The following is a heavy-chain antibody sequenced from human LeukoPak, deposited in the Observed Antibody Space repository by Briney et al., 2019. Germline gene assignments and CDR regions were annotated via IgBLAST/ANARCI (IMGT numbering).Heavy chain of an antibody. V-gene: IGHV3-11*01. D-gene: IGHD1-20*01. J-gene: IGHJ4*02. CDR2: ISSSGRII. Sequence: PGGSLLLSCAASGFPFSDYYMNWIRQPPGKGREGVSYISSSGRIIYYAASVKGRFTISRDNAKNSVYLQMNSLRAEDTAVYYCSRAATYNWNDLNYWGQETLVTVSS. CDR3: SRAATYNWNDLNY. CDR1: GFPFSDYY.